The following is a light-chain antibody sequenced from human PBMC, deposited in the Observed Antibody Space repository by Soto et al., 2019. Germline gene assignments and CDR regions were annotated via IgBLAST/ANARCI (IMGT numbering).Light chain of an antibody. V-gene: IGLV2-8*01. CDR2: EAS. CDR3: CSYAGSYTYV. Sequence: SALAQPPSASGSPGQSVTISCTGTSSDVGGYIYVSWYQHHPGKAPKLMIYEASKRPSGVPDRFSGSKSGNTASLTISGLQAEDEADYYCCSYAGSYTYVFGTGTKVTVL. CDR1: SSDVGGYIY. J-gene: IGLJ1*01.